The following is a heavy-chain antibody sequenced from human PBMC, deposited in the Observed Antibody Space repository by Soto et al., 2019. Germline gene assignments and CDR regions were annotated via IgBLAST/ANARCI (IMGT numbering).Heavy chain of an antibody. D-gene: IGHD6-6*01. V-gene: IGHV3-23*01. Sequence: GGSLRLSCAASGFTFSSYVMNWVRQAPGKGLEWVSAISGSGGSTYYADSVKGRFTISRDNSKNTLYLQMNSLRAEDTAVYYCAKESSSSPGYYFDYWGQGTLVTVSS. CDR3: AKESSSSPGYYFDY. CDR2: ISGSGGST. CDR1: GFTFSSYV. J-gene: IGHJ4*02.